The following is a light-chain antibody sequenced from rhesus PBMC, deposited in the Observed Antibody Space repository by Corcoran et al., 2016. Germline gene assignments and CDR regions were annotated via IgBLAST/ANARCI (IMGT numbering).Light chain of an antibody. J-gene: IGLJ1*01. CDR3: SSYSGSNTFI. V-gene: IGLV2-32*02. Sequence: QAALTQPRSVSGSPGQSVTISCTGTSSDIGGYNYVSWYQQHPGTAPKLMIYEVSKGPSGVSVRFSGSKSGNTASLTISGLQAEDEAGYYCSSYSGSNTFIVGAGARFTVL. CDR2: EVS. CDR1: SSDIGGYNY.